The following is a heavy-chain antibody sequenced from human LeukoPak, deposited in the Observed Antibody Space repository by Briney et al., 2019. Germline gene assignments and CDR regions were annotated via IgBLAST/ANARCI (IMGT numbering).Heavy chain of an antibody. D-gene: IGHD3-10*01. J-gene: IGHJ3*02. CDR2: IYPGDSDI. V-gene: IGHV5-51*01. Sequence: GESLKISCKGSGYTFTDYWIAWVRQMPGKGLEGMGIIYPGDSDIRYSPSFQGQVTTSVDKFINIAYLRLSSLKASDTAIYYCARHRSSMVRGINKHFDIWGQGTMVTVSS. CDR1: GYTFTDYW. CDR3: ARHRSSMVRGINKHFDI.